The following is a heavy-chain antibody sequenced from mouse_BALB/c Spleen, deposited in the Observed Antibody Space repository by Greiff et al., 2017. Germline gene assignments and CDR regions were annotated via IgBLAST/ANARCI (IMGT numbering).Heavy chain of an antibody. CDR3: ARGHGNYRDAMDY. CDR1: GFTFSDYY. D-gene: IGHD2-1*01. CDR2: ISDGGSYT. V-gene: IGHV5-4*02. Sequence: EVKVVESGGGLVKPGGSLKLSCAASGFTFSDYYMYWVRQTPEKRLEWVATISDGGSYTYYPDSVKGRFTISRDNAKNNLYLQMSSLKSEDTAMYYCARGHGNYRDAMDYWGQGTSVTVSS. J-gene: IGHJ4*01.